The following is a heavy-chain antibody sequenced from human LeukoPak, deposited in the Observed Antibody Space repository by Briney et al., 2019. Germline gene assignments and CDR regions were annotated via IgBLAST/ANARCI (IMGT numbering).Heavy chain of an antibody. CDR2: NYYTGST. CDR3: ARQGGGYD. V-gene: IGHV4-61*08. Sequence: SQTLSLTCTVSGGSISSGGYYWSWIRQPPGKGLEWLGYNYYTGSTNYNSSLGGRITILIDTSKNQFSLTLTSVTAADTAVYYCARQGGGYDWGQGILVTVSS. CDR1: GGSISSGGYY. J-gene: IGHJ4*02. D-gene: IGHD5-12*01.